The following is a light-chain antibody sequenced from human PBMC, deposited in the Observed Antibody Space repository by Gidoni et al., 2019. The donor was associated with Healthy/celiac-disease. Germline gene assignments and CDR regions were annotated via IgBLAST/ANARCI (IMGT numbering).Light chain of an antibody. J-gene: IGKJ3*01. V-gene: IGKV1-33*01. CDR1: QDISNY. CDR2: DAS. CDR3: QQYDNLPFT. Sequence: DIQMTQSPSSLSASVGDRVTITCQASQDISNYLNWYQQKPGKAPKLLIYDASTLETGVPSRFSGSGSGTDFTSTISSLQPEDIATYYFQQYDNLPFTFGPGTKVDIK.